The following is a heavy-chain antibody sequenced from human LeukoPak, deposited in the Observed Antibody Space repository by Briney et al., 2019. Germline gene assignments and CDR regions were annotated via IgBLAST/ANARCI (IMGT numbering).Heavy chain of an antibody. V-gene: IGHV4-38-2*02. CDR3: ARDRYGSGTAFDY. CDR2: IYHSGST. D-gene: IGHD3-10*01. J-gene: IGHJ4*02. CDR1: GYSISSGYY. Sequence: SETLSLTCTVSGYSISSGYYWGWIRQPPGKGLEWIGSIYHSGSTNYNPSLKSRVTISVDKSKNHFSLKQSSVTAADTAVYYCARDRYGSGTAFDYWGQGTLVTVPS.